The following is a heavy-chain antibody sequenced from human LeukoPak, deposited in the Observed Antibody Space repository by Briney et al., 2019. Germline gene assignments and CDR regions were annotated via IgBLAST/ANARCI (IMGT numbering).Heavy chain of an antibody. Sequence: GGSLRLSCAASGFTFSSYWMSWVRQAPGKGLEWVANIKQDGSEKYYVDSVKGRFTISRDNAKNSLYLQMNSLRAEDTAVYYCARGSSGWYREFDYWGQGTLVTVSS. CDR2: IKQDGSEK. CDR3: ARGSSGWYREFDY. V-gene: IGHV3-7*03. CDR1: GFTFSSYW. D-gene: IGHD6-19*01. J-gene: IGHJ4*02.